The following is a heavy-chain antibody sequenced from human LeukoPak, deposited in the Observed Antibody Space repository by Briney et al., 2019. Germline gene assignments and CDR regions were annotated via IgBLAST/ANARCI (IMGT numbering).Heavy chain of an antibody. D-gene: IGHD2/OR15-2a*01. CDR3: ARDGGHSTDFDY. CDR2: ISWKSDSI. V-gene: IGHV3-9*01. J-gene: IGHJ4*02. CDR1: GFTFHDYA. Sequence: SGGSLRLSCAASGFTFHDYAMHWVRHAPGKGLEWVSGISWKSDSIGYADSVKGRFTISRDNAKNSLYLQMNSLRAEDTAVYYCARDGGHSTDFDYWGQGTLVTVSS.